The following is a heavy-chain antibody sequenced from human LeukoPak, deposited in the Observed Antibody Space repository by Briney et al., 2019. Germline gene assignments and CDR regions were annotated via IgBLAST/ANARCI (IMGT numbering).Heavy chain of an antibody. CDR2: INPSGGST. J-gene: IGHJ2*01. CDR1: GYTFTSYY. CDR3: ARDEGLRHWYFDL. V-gene: IGHV1-46*01. D-gene: IGHD3-16*01. Sequence: ASVKVSCKASGYTFTSYYMHWVRQAPGQGLEWMGIINPSGGSTSYAQKFHGRVTMNRDTSTSTVYMEMSSLRSEDTAVYYCARDEGLRHWYFDLWGRGTLVTVSS.